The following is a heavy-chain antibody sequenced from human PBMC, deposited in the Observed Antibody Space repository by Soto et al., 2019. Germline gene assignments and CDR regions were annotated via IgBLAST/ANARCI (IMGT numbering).Heavy chain of an antibody. Sequence: QVQLQQWGAGLLKPSETLSLTCAVYGGSFSGYYWSWIRQPPGKGLEWIGEIKHSGSTNYNPSLKSRVTISVDTSKNQFSRKLSSVTAADTAVYYGARFEGQLVRVGNWFDPRGQGTLVTVSS. J-gene: IGHJ5*02. CDR1: GGSFSGYY. CDR3: ARFEGQLVRVGNWFDP. D-gene: IGHD6-6*01. CDR2: IKHSGST. V-gene: IGHV4-34*01.